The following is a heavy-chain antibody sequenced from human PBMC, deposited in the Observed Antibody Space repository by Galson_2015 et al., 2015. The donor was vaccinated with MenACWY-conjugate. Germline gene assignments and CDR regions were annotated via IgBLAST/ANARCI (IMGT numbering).Heavy chain of an antibody. Sequence: SLRLSCAASGFTVNTNYMTWVRQAPGKGLEWVSTIYSGGSTYYPDSVRGRFTISRDDSKNTLYLQMDSLRADDTAVYYCARAGPENRRTTSCVSLRAKFSYYYYMDVWGKGTTVTVSS. D-gene: IGHD2-2*01. J-gene: IGHJ6*03. CDR3: ARAGPENRRTTSCVSLRAKFSYYYYMDV. CDR2: IYSGGST. V-gene: IGHV3-53*01. CDR1: GFTVNTNY.